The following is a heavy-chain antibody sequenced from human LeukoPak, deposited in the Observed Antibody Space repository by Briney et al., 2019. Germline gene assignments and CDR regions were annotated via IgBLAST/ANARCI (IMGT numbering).Heavy chain of an antibody. CDR2: IIPIFGTA. D-gene: IGHD2-2*02. V-gene: IGHV1-69*05. CDR1: GGTFSSYA. CDR3: ARGDIVVVPAAIPWFDP. Sequence: SVKVSRKASGGTFSSYAISWVRQAPGQGLEWMGGIIPIFGTANYAQKFQGRVTITTDESTSTAYMELSSLRSEDTAVYYCARGDIVVVPAAIPWFDPWGQGTLVTVSS. J-gene: IGHJ5*02.